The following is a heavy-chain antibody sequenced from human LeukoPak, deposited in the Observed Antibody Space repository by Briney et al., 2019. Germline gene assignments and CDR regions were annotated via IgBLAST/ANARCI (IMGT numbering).Heavy chain of an antibody. CDR3: AKVYSSSWYAVFDY. Sequence: GESLKISCAASGSTFSSYAMHWVRQAPGKGLEWVAVIWYDGSNKYYADSVKGRFTISRDNSKNTLYLQMNSLRAEDTAVYYCAKVYSSSWYAVFDYWGQGTLVTVSS. J-gene: IGHJ4*02. V-gene: IGHV3-33*06. CDR2: IWYDGSNK. D-gene: IGHD6-13*01. CDR1: GSTFSSYA.